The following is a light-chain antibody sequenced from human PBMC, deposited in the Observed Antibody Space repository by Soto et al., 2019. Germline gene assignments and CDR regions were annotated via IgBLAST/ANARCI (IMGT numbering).Light chain of an antibody. CDR1: RGISNY. J-gene: IGKJ3*01. V-gene: IGKV1-27*01. CDR3: QNYYHVFFT. Sequence: DIQMTQSPSSLSASVGDRVTITCRASRGISNYLAWYQQKPGKVPKLLIYAASTLQSGVPSRFSGGGSGTDFTLTINSLQPEDVATYYCQNYYHVFFTFGPGTKVDIK. CDR2: AAS.